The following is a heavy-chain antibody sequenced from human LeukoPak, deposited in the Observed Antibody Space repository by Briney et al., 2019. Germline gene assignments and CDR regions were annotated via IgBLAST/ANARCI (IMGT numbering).Heavy chain of an antibody. D-gene: IGHD6-13*01. CDR2: ISSSSSTI. CDR3: ARGLIAAAATGYYYSYGMDV. J-gene: IGHJ6*02. CDR1: GFTFSSYS. Sequence: GGSLRLPCAASGFTFSSYSMNWVRQAPGKGLEWVSYISSSSSTIYYADSVKGRFTISRDNAKNSLYLQMNSLRAEDAAVYYCARGLIAAAATGYYYSYGMDVWGQGTTVTVSS. V-gene: IGHV3-48*04.